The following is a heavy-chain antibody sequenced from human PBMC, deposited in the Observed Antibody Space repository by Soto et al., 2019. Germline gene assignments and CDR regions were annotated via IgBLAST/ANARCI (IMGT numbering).Heavy chain of an antibody. CDR1: GGSISNNF. J-gene: IGHJ5*02. V-gene: IGHV4-59*01. Sequence: SETLSLTCIVSGGSISNNFWSWIRQPPGKGLEWIGYIYYSGTAHYNPSLKSRVAISVDTSKNQFSLKLTSVTAADTAVYYCARDIAHHEGWFDPWGQGTLVTVSS. D-gene: IGHD2-21*01. CDR2: IYYSGTA. CDR3: ARDIAHHEGWFDP.